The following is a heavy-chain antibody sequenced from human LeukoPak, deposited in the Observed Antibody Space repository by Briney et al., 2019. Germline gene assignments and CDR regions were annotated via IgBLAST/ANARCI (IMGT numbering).Heavy chain of an antibody. V-gene: IGHV3-30*03. CDR2: ISYDGSNK. CDR3: ASHYDSSGY. J-gene: IGHJ4*02. CDR1: GFTFSSYG. D-gene: IGHD3-22*01. Sequence: PGGSLRLSCAASGFTFSSYGMHWVRQAPGKGLEWVAVISYDGSNKYYADSVKGRFTISRDNSKNTLYLQMNSLRAEDTAVYYCASHYDSSGYWGQGTLVTVSS.